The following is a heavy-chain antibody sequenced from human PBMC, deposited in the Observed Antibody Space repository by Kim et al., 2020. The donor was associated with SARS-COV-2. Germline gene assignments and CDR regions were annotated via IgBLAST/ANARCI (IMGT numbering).Heavy chain of an antibody. J-gene: IGHJ4*02. Sequence: GGSLRLSCAASGFTFSRYAMSWARQAPGKGLEWVSTISDSGVRTHYADSVTGRFTISRDNSKSTLFLQMNSLRAEDTAGYYCKASDYCGQGSLVTVSS. CDR3: KASDY. V-gene: IGHV3-23*01. CDR1: GFTFSRYA. CDR2: ISDSGVRT.